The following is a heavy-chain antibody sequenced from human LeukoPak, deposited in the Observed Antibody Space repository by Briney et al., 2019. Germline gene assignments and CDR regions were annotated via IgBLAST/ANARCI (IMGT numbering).Heavy chain of an antibody. D-gene: IGHD1-26*01. V-gene: IGHV4-59*12. CDR1: GGSISSYY. CDR2: IHHSGST. CDR3: ARENSGSYREFDY. Sequence: SETLSLTCTVSGGSISSYYWSWIRQPPGKGLEWIGYIHHSGSTSYNPSLKSRVTISIDTSKNQFSLKLSSVTAADTAVFYCARENSGSYREFDYWGQGTLVTASS. J-gene: IGHJ4*02.